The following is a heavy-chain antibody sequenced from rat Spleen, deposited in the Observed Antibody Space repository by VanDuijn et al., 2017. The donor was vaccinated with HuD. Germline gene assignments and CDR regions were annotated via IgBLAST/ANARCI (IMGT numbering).Heavy chain of an antibody. Sequence: EVQLVESGGGLVQPGRSLKLSCAASGFTFSNYGMHWIRQAPTKGLEWVASIDYDGSSIYYRDSVKGRFTVSRDNAKSSLYLQMDSLRSEDSATYYCTRDRILRSTGFDYWGQGVMVTVSS. J-gene: IGHJ2*01. CDR1: GFTFSNYG. D-gene: IGHD4-6*01. CDR3: TRDRILRSTGFDY. V-gene: IGHV5-19*01. CDR2: IDYDGSSI.